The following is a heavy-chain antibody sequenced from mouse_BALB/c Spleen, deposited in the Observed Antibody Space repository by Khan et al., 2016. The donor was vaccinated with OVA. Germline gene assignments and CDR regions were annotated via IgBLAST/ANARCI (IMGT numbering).Heavy chain of an antibody. Sequence: VQLQESGTELTRPGASVKLSCKASGYTFTDYYITWVKQRTGQGLEWIGEIYPGSGNTYYNEKFKGKATLTADKSSNTAYMQLSSLTSEDSAVYFCARMDTTSLDYWGQDTTLTVSS. V-gene: IGHV1-77*01. J-gene: IGHJ2*01. CDR3: ARMDTTSLDY. D-gene: IGHD2-3*01. CDR2: IYPGSGNT. CDR1: GYTFTDYY.